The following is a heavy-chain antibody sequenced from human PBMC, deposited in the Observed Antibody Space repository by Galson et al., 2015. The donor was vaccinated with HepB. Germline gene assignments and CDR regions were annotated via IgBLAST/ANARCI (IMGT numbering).Heavy chain of an antibody. CDR1: GFTFSNAW. D-gene: IGHD1-7*01. Sequence: SLRLSCAASGFTFSNAWMSWVRQAPGKGLEWVGRIKSKTDGGTTDYAAPVKGRFTISRDDSKNTLYLQMNSLKTEDTAVYYCTTDWTRVYNWNYAGYWGQGTLVTVSS. V-gene: IGHV3-15*01. CDR2: IKSKTDGGTT. CDR3: TTDWTRVYNWNYAGY. J-gene: IGHJ4*02.